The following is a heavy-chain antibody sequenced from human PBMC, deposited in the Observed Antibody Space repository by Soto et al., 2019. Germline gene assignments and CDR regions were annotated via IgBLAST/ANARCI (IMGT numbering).Heavy chain of an antibody. V-gene: IGHV3-21*01. CDR3: ATADRVKWLMPTLY. Sequence: GGSLRLSCAASGFTFSTFTMNWVRQAPGKGPEWVSCISSSSTYIYYADSVKGRFTVSRDNARNSLYLQMNSLRADDTAVYYCATADRVKWLMPTLYWGQGTLVPVSS. CDR1: GFTFSTFT. CDR2: ISSSSTYI. J-gene: IGHJ4*02. D-gene: IGHD2-8*01.